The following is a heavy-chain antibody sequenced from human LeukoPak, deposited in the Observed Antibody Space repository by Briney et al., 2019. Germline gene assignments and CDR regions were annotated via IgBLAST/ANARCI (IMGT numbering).Heavy chain of an antibody. CDR1: GGSIISHY. Sequence: PSETLSLTCTVSGGSIISHYWRWIRQPPGKGLEWIGYFYYSGSTNYNPSFQSRVTISVDTSKNHFSLKLTSVTAADTAVYYCMRLRDNDSSWCPDTFDMWGQGTIVTVSS. CDR2: FYYSGST. CDR3: MRLRDNDSSWCPDTFDM. D-gene: IGHD3-22*01. V-gene: IGHV4-59*11. J-gene: IGHJ3*02.